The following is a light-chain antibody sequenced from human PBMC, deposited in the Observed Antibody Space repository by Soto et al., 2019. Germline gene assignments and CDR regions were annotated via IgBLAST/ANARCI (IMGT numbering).Light chain of an antibody. J-gene: IGLJ1*01. CDR3: CSYAGTYTYV. V-gene: IGLV2-11*01. Sequence: QSALTQPRSVSGSPGQSVTISCTGASSDVGAYNSVSWYQQHPGKAPKVMIYDVNKRTSGVPDRFSGSKSGNTASLTISGLQAEDEADYFCCSYAGTYTYVFGTGTKLTVL. CDR1: SSDVGAYNS. CDR2: DVN.